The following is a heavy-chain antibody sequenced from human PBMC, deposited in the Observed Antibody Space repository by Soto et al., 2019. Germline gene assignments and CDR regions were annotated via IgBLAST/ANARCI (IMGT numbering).Heavy chain of an antibody. CDR2: LSDNVGTT. J-gene: IGHJ4*02. CDR3: AKHFIGGRLQSPFDL. V-gene: IGHV3-23*01. Sequence: LRLSCAVSGVPFGTFTMNWVRQAPGKGLEWVSGLSDNVGTTHYAYSVKGRFTISRGKSKKTLYLQMNNLRAEDTAVYYCAKHFIGGRLQSPFDLWRQGTLVTVSS. CDR1: GVPFGTFT. D-gene: IGHD1-1*01.